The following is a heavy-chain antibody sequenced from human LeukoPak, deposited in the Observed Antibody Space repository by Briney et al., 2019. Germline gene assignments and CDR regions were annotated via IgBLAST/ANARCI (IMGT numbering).Heavy chain of an antibody. CDR2: IYYSGST. CDR3: TRLPLDYSVDY. J-gene: IGHJ4*02. CDR1: GGSISSYY. D-gene: IGHD4-11*01. Sequence: PSETLSLTCTVSGGSISSYYWSWIRQPPGKGLEWIGYIYYSGSTNYNPSLESRVTISVDTSKNQFSLKLSSVTAADTAVYYCTRLPLDYSVDYWGQGALVSVSS. V-gene: IGHV4-59*01.